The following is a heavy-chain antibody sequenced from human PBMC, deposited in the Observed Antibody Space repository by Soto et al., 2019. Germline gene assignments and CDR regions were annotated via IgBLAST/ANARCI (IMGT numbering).Heavy chain of an antibody. Sequence: ASVKVSCKASGYTFTSYAMHWVRQAPGQRLEWMGWINAGNGNTKYSQKFQGRVTITADESTSTAYMELSSLRSDDTAVYYCATHTVVTPGNYYSGMDVWGQGTTVTVSS. V-gene: IGHV1-3*01. CDR2: INAGNGNT. J-gene: IGHJ6*02. CDR3: ATHTVVTPGNYYSGMDV. D-gene: IGHD4-4*01. CDR1: GYTFTSYA.